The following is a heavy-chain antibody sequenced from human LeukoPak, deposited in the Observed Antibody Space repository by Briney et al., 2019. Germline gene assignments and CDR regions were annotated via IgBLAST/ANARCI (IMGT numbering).Heavy chain of an antibody. CDR3: ARAVGATPYYYYYYYMDV. CDR1: GFTFSSYW. J-gene: IGHJ6*03. CDR2: IKQDGSEK. V-gene: IGHV3-7*01. D-gene: IGHD1-26*01. Sequence: QPGGSLRLSCAASGFTFSSYWMSWVRQAPGKGLEWVANIKQDGSEKYYVDSVKGRFTISRDNAKNSLYLQMNSLRAEDTAVYYCARAVGATPYYYYYYYMDVWGKGTTVTVSS.